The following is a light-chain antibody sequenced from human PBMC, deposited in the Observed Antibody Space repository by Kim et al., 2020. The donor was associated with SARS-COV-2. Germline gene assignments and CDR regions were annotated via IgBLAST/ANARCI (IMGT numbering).Light chain of an antibody. CDR2: DAS. J-gene: IGKJ2*01. V-gene: IGKV1-33*01. CDR3: QQYRAVPYT. CDR1: HDITNY. Sequence: DIQMTQSPSSLSTSVGDRVIITCQASHDITNYLNWYQQKPGKAPKLLISDASDLETGVPSRFSGSGYGTIFTFTISTLQPEDIVTYYCQQYRAVPYTFGQGTKLDI.